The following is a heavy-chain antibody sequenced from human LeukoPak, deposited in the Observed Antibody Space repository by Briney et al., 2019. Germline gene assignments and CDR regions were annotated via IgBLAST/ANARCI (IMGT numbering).Heavy chain of an antibody. CDR1: GFTFSSYW. CDR3: ARGGAAIGEY. CDR2: IKQDGSEK. J-gene: IGHJ4*02. V-gene: IGHV3-7*03. Sequence: GGSLRLSCAASGFTFSSYWMSWVRHAPEEGVEWVANIKQDGSEKYYVDSVKRRFTISRDNAKNSLYLQMNSLRAEDTCVYYCARGGAAIGEYWGRGTLVTVSS. D-gene: IGHD2-2*01.